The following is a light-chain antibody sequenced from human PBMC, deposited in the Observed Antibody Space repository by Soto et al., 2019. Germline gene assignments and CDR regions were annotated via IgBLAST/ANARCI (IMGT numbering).Light chain of an antibody. J-gene: IGLJ2*01. CDR2: EVT. CDR1: SSDVGAYDY. Sequence: QSVLTQPASVSDSPGQSITISCTGTSSDVGAYDYVSWYQHHPGKGPKLMIYEVTNRPSGVSNRFSGSKSGNTASLTISGLQPEDEADYYCSSYTSSTTVVFGGGTKVTVL. V-gene: IGLV2-14*01. CDR3: SSYTSSTTVV.